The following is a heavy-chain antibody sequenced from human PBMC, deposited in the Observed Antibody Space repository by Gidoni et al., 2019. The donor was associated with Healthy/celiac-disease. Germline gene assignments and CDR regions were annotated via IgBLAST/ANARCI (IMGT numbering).Heavy chain of an antibody. J-gene: IGHJ4*02. CDR1: GGTFSSCA. CDR2: IIPIFGTA. CDR3: ARDRTVVTPDY. V-gene: IGHV1-69*01. Sequence: QVQLVQSGAEVKKPGSSVKVTCKASGGTFSSCAISWVRKAPGQGLEWMGGIIPIFGTANYAQKFQGRVTITADESTSTAYMELSSLRSEDTAVYYCARDRTVVTPDYWGQGTLVTVSS. D-gene: IGHD2-15*01.